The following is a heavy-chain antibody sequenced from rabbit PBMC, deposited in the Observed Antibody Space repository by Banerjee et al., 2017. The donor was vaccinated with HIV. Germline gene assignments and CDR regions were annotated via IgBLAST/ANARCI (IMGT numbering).Heavy chain of an antibody. CDR2: IYTGSSGNT. D-gene: IGHD4-1*01. Sequence: QEQLEESGGDLVQPEGSLTLTCTASGFDLSRYWMCWVRQAPGKGLEWIACIYTGSSGNTYYASWAKGRFTISKTSSTTVTLQMTSLTAADTATYFCARDLAGVIGWNFNLWGPVSMV. CDR3: ARDLAGVIGWNFNL. CDR1: GFDLSRYW. V-gene: IGHV1S45*01. J-gene: IGHJ4*01.